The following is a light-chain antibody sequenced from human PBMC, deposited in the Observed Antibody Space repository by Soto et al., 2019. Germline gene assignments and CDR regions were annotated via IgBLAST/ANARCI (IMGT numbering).Light chain of an antibody. CDR2: EVN. V-gene: IGLV2-8*01. J-gene: IGLJ1*01. CDR3: SSYAGTNNRYV. CDR1: SSDVGGYNF. Sequence: ALTQPPSASGSPGQSVTISCTGTSSDVGGYNFVSWYQQHPGKAPKLIIYEVNKRPSGVPDRFSASKSGNTASLTVSGLQAEDEADYYCSSYAGTNNRYVFGTGTKVTVL.